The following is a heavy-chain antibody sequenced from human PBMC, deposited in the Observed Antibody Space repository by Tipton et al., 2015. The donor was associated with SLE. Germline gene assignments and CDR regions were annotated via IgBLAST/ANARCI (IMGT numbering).Heavy chain of an antibody. CDR2: ITWNGGTI. CDR3: TKDKEMATIQTYFFDY. Sequence: SLRLSCVASGFNFDDYAMHWVRQVPGKGLEWVSGITWNGGTIAYADSVKGRFTISRDNAKNSLYLQMNSLTPDDTAFYYCTKDKEMATIQTYFFDYWGQGTLVTVSS. CDR1: GFNFDDYA. V-gene: IGHV3-9*01. J-gene: IGHJ4*02. D-gene: IGHD5-24*01.